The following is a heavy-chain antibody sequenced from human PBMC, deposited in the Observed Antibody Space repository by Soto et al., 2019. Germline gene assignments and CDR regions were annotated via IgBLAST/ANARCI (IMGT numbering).Heavy chain of an antibody. D-gene: IGHD3-22*01. J-gene: IGHJ6*02. CDR1: GGTFSSYA. CDR3: AGHSSGVPGYYYGMDV. V-gene: IGHV1-69*05. CDR2: TIPIFDTA. Sequence: QVQLVQSGAEVKKPGSSVKVSCKASGGTFSSYAISWVRQAPGQGLEWMGGTIPIFDTADYAQKFQGGVTIASEESTNTAYVERSSLRSEDTAVYYCAGHSSGVPGYYYGMDVWGRGTTVSVSS.